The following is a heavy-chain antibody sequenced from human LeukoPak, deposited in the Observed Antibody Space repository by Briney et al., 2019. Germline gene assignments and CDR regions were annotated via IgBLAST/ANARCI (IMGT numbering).Heavy chain of an antibody. CDR2: IYHSGST. CDR3: ATLYSSGWYGAFDI. J-gene: IGHJ3*02. Sequence: SGTLSLTCTVSGGSISSSDWYCWVRQSPGKGLEWIGEIYHSGSTNYNPSLKSRVTISVDKSKNQFSLKLNSVTAADTAVYYCATLYSSGWYGAFDIWGQGTMVTVSS. V-gene: IGHV4-4*02. CDR1: GGSISSSDW. D-gene: IGHD6-19*01.